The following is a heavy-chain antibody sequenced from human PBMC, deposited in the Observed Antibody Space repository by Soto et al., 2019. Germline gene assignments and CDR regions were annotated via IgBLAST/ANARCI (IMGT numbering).Heavy chain of an antibody. CDR1: GLPVSTNY. J-gene: IGHJ6*02. CDR3: VRPLPSGQNYGMDV. Sequence: TGGSLRLSCAASGLPVSTNYMSWVRQAPGKGLEWVSVIYNDGKTYYADSVKGRFTISRDASKNTLHLQMDSLRDEGTAVYYCVRPLPSGQNYGMDVWGQGTTVTVSS. D-gene: IGHD3-10*01. V-gene: IGHV3-53*01. CDR2: IYNDGKT.